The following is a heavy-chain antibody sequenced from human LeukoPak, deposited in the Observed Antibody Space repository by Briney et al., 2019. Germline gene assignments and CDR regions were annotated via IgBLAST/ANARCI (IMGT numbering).Heavy chain of an antibody. Sequence: PGGSLRLSCAASGVTVGNNYMIWVRQAPGKGLEWVSRIYSGGATYYADSVKGRFTISRGSSKNTLFLQMNSLRAEDTAVYYCARDPPAVKSGTYGWGQGILVTVSS. J-gene: IGHJ4*02. D-gene: IGHD4-11*01. CDR2: IYSGGAT. V-gene: IGHV3-66*01. CDR1: GVTVGNNY. CDR3: ARDPPAVKSGTYG.